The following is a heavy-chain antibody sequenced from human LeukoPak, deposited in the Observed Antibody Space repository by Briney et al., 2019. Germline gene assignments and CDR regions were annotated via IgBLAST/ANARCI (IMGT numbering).Heavy chain of an antibody. CDR3: ARGGYDYDISGYGY. Sequence: GGSLRLSCAASGFTFSGYGMHWVRQAPGKGLEWVAVIWYDGSNKYYADSVKGRFTISRDNSKNTLYLQMNSLRAEDTAVYYCARGGYDYDISGYGYWGQGTLVTVSS. D-gene: IGHD3-22*01. CDR1: GFTFSGYG. CDR2: IWYDGSNK. V-gene: IGHV3-33*01. J-gene: IGHJ4*02.